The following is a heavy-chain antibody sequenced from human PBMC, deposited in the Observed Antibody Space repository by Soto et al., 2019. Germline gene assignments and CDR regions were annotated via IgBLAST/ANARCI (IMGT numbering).Heavy chain of an antibody. Sequence: EVQLVESGGGLVQPGGSLRLSCAASGFTFSSYWMHWVRQAPGKGLVWVSRINSDGSSTSYADSVKGRFTISRDNAKNTLYLQMNSLRAEDTAVYYCARGIVGAGGMYVWGQGTTVTVSS. CDR3: ARGIVGAGGMYV. CDR2: INSDGSST. J-gene: IGHJ6*02. V-gene: IGHV3-74*01. CDR1: GFTFSSYW. D-gene: IGHD1-26*01.